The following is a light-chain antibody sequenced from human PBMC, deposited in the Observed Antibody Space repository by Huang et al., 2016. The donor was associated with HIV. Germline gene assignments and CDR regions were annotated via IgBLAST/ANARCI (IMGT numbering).Light chain of an antibody. CDR2: RAS. Sequence: IVMTQSPATLSMSPGERAPLSCRASQSVSTNLAWYQHKRGQAPRLLIFRASTRATGIPARFSGSGSGTEFTITISSLQSEDFAVYYCQQYNKWPQTFGQGTMVDIK. CDR3: QQYNKWPQT. V-gene: IGKV3-15*01. J-gene: IGKJ1*01. CDR1: QSVSTN.